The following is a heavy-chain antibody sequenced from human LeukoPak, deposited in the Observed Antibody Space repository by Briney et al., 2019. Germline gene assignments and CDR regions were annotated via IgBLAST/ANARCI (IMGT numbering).Heavy chain of an antibody. V-gene: IGHV3-66*01. CDR3: ARETYTAMAPYLDY. D-gene: IGHD5-18*01. CDR1: GFTVSSNY. J-gene: IGHJ4*02. Sequence: GGSLRLSCAASGFTVSSNYMSWVRQAPGKGLEWVSVIYSGGSTYYADSVKGRFTISRHNSKNTLYLQMNSLRAEDTAVYYCARETYTAMAPYLDYWGQGTLVTVSS. CDR2: IYSGGST.